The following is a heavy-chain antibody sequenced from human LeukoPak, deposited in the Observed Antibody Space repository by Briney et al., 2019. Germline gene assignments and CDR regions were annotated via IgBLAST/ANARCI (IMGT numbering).Heavy chain of an antibody. CDR3: ARVFWEYQLPPQIPLYGMDV. J-gene: IGHJ6*02. CDR1: GDSVSTNSAA. Sequence: SQTLSLTCAISGDSVSTNSAAWNWIRQSPLRGLEWLGKTYYRSKWYNDYAASVRSRITVNPDTSKNQFSLQPNSVTPEDTAVYYCARVFWEYQLPPQIPLYGMDVWGQGTTVTVSS. CDR2: TYYRSKWYN. V-gene: IGHV6-1*01. D-gene: IGHD2-2*01.